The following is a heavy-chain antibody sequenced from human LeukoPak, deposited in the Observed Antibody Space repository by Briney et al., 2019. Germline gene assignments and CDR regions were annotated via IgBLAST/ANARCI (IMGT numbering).Heavy chain of an antibody. J-gene: IGHJ6*02. CDR2: ISGSGGST. CDR3: AKGIAAAVYYYYGMDV. Sequence: PGGSLRLSCAASGFTFSSYAMSWVRQAPGKGLEWVSAISGSGGSTYYADSVKGRFTISRDNSKNTLYLQMNSLRAEDTAVYYCAKGIAAAVYYYYGMDVWGQGTTVTVSS. V-gene: IGHV3-23*01. CDR1: GFTFSSYA. D-gene: IGHD6-13*01.